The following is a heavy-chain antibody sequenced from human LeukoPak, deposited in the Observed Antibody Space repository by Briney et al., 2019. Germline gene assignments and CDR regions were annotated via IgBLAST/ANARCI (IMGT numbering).Heavy chain of an antibody. D-gene: IGHD3-3*01. J-gene: IGHJ4*02. CDR2: INHSGST. V-gene: IGHV4-39*07. CDR3: ARAGPKYDFWSGYYYYFDY. CDR1: GGSISSSSYY. Sequence: PSETLSLTCTVSGGSISSSSYYWSWIRQPPGKGLEWIGEINHSGSTNYNPSLKSRVTISVDTSKNQFSLKLSSVTAADTAVYYCARAGPKYDFWSGYYYYFDYWGQGTLVTVSS.